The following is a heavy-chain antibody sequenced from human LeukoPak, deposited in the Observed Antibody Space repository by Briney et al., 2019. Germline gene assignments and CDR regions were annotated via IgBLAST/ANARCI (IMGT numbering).Heavy chain of an antibody. Sequence: ASETLSLTCNVSDGSISSYFWTWIRQPAGKGLEWIGRIHASGTTNYNSSLKSRVSMSVDTSKNQFSLKLTSVTAADTAVYFCARDGADVYGRAFDYWGQGTLVSVSS. CDR1: DGSISSYF. D-gene: IGHD3-10*01. CDR3: ARDGADVYGRAFDY. V-gene: IGHV4-4*07. CDR2: IHASGTT. J-gene: IGHJ4*02.